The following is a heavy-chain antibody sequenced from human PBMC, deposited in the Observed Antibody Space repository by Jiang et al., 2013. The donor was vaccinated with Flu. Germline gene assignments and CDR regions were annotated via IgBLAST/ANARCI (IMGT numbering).Heavy chain of an antibody. CDR3: ASAYYDSSGYASRYYYGMDV. V-gene: IGHV5-51*01. J-gene: IGHJ6*02. CDR2: IYPGDSDT. D-gene: IGHD3-22*01. Sequence: GAEVKKPGESLKISCKGSGYSFTSYWIGWVRQMPGKGLEWMGIIYPGDSDTRYSPSFQGQATISADKSISTAYLQWSSLKASDTAMYHCASAYYDSSGYASRYYYGMDVWGQGTTVTVSS. CDR1: GYSFTSYW.